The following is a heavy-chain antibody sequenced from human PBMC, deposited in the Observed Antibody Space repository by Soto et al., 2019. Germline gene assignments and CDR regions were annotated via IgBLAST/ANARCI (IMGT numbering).Heavy chain of an antibody. D-gene: IGHD1-26*01. J-gene: IGHJ6*02. CDR2: INPSGGST. V-gene: IGHV1-46*01. CDR1: GYTFTSYY. Sequence: QVQLVQSGAEVKKPGASVKVSCKASGYTFTSYYMHWVRQAPGQGLEWMGIINPSGGSTSYAQKFQGRVTMTRDTSTSTVYMKLSSLRSEDTAVYYCARHLVRATEAYYYGMDVWGQGTTVTVSS. CDR3: ARHLVRATEAYYYGMDV.